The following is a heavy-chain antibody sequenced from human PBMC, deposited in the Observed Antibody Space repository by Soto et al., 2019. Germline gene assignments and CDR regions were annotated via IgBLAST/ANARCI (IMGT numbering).Heavy chain of an antibody. CDR1: GYRLTSYW. CDR3: AITYYYDSSGYYKPDAFDI. CDR2: IDPSDSYT. D-gene: IGHD3-22*01. J-gene: IGHJ3*02. Sequence: GESLKISWKGSGYRLTSYWISWVRQMPGKGLEWMGRIDPSDSYTNYSPSFQGHVTISADKSISTAYLQWSSLKASDTAMYYCAITYYYDSSGYYKPDAFDIWGQGTMVTVSS. V-gene: IGHV5-10-1*01.